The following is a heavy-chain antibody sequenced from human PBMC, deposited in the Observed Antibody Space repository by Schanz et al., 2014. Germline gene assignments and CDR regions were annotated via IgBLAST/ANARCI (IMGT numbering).Heavy chain of an antibody. J-gene: IGHJ4*02. CDR2: ISSASSTI. D-gene: IGHD3-3*01. CDR3: VRDSFFAFDY. CDR1: GFTFSSYS. V-gene: IGHV3-48*01. Sequence: EVQLVESGGGVVQPGRSLRLSCAASGFTFSSYSMNWVRQAPGKGLEWVSYISSASSTINYADSVKGRFTISRDNAKNSLFLQMNSLRAEDTAVYYCVRDSFFAFDYWGQGTLVTVSS.